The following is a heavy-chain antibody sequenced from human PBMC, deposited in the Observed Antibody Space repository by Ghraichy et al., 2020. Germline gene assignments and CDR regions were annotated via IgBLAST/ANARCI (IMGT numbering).Heavy chain of an antibody. J-gene: IGHJ4*02. CDR1: GFSFNNAW. CDR2: IKSNGAGGST. Sequence: GKSLNISCAASGFSFNNAWMSWVRQAPGKGLEWVGRIKSNGAGGSTQYAASVTGRFTISRDDSTSTLYLQMDSLKIEDTAVYYCATHSQVTVFGANTYFDHWGQGARVTVSP. V-gene: IGHV3-15*01. D-gene: IGHD3-3*01. CDR3: ATHSQVTVFGANTYFDH.